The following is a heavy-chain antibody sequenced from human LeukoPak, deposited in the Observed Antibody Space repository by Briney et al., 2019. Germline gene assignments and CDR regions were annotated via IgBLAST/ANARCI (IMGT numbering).Heavy chain of an antibody. Sequence: PSETLSLTCAVYGGSFSGYYWSWIRQPPGKGLEWIGEINHSGSTNYNPSLKSRVTISVDTSKNQFSLKLSSVTAADTAVYYCARGFETFGVARHMYYFDYWGQGTLVTVSS. D-gene: IGHD3-3*01. CDR1: GGSFSGYY. V-gene: IGHV4-34*01. J-gene: IGHJ4*02. CDR3: ARGFETFGVARHMYYFDY. CDR2: INHSGST.